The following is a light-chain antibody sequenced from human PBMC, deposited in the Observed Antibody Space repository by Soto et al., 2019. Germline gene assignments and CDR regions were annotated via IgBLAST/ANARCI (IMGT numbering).Light chain of an antibody. CDR1: QSISSK. J-gene: IGKJ1*01. CDR3: QNYNDWRWT. CDR2: GAS. Sequence: EIVMTQSPATLSVSPGEGATLSCRASQSISSKLAWYQQKRGQAPRLLIYGASTRATGVPARFSGSGSGTEFTLTISSLQSEDLAVYSCQNYNDWRWTFGQGTKVQIK. V-gene: IGKV3-15*01.